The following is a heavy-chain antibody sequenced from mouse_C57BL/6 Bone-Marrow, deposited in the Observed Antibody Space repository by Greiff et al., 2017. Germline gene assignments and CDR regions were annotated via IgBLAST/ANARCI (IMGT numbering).Heavy chain of an antibody. CDR3: TVYYDYDEESGFAY. J-gene: IGHJ3*01. CDR2: IDPENGDT. D-gene: IGHD2-4*01. CDR1: GFNIKDDY. V-gene: IGHV14-4*01. Sequence: VQLQQSGAELVRPGASVKLSCTASGFNIKDDYMHWVKQRPEQGLEWIGWIDPENGDTEYASKFQGKATITADTSSNTAYLQLSSLTSEDTAVYYCTVYYDYDEESGFAYWGQGTLVTVSA.